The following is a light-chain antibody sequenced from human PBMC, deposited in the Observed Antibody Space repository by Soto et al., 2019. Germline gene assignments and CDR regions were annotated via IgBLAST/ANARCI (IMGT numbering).Light chain of an antibody. CDR2: EVS. CDR3: SSYTSSNTLV. CDR1: SSDVGGYNY. Sequence: QSALTQPASVSGSPGQSITISCTGTSSDVGGYNYVSWYQQHPGKAPQLKIYEVSNRPSGVSNGFSGSKSGNTASLTISGLQAEDEADYCCSSYTSSNTLVFGGGTKVTVL. J-gene: IGLJ3*02. V-gene: IGLV2-14*01.